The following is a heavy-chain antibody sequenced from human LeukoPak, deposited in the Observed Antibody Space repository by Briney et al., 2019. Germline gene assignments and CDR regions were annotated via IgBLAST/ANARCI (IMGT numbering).Heavy chain of an antibody. D-gene: IGHD4-17*01. CDR3: ARGPGYGDVRFDY. Sequence: PGGSLRLSCAASGFTVSSNYMGWVRQAPGKGLEWVSVIYSGGSTYYADSVKGRFTISRDNSKNTLYPQMNSLRAEDTAVYYCARGPGYGDVRFDYWGQGTLVTVSS. CDR1: GFTVSSNY. CDR2: IYSGGST. J-gene: IGHJ4*02. V-gene: IGHV3-53*01.